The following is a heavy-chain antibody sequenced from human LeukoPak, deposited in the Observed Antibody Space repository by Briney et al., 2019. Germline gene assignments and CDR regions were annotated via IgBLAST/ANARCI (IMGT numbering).Heavy chain of an antibody. J-gene: IGHJ4*02. V-gene: IGHV3-23*01. CDR3: AREMATILDF. D-gene: IGHD5-24*01. CDR2: IVPSGDST. Sequence: PGGSLRLSCAVSGFIFSSYAMIWVRQAPGKGLEWVSTIVPSGDSTYYADSVKGRFTISRDNSKNTLYLQLSSLRAEDTAVYYCAREMATILDFWGQGTLVTVSS. CDR1: GFIFSSYA.